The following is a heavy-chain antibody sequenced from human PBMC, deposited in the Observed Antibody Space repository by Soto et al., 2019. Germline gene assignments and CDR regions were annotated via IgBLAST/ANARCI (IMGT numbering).Heavy chain of an antibody. CDR3: ATEVIPNCSGGSCSVYNWFDP. V-gene: IGHV4-34*01. Sequence: SETLSLPCAVYGGSCCGYSGSWIRQPPGKGLEWIGEINHSGSTNYNPSLKSRVTISVDTSKNQFSLKLSSVTAADTAVYYCATEVIPNCSGGSCSVYNWFDPWGQGTLVTVS. J-gene: IGHJ5*02. D-gene: IGHD2-15*01. CDR1: GGSCCGYS. CDR2: INHSGST.